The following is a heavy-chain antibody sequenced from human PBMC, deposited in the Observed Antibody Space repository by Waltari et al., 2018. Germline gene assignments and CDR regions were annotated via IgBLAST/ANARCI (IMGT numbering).Heavy chain of an antibody. D-gene: IGHD2-15*01. CDR3: ARGEGYCSGGSCYSPNWFDP. CDR2: MNPNSGNT. V-gene: IGHV1-8*01. Sequence: QVQLVQSGAEVKKPGASVKVSCKASGYTFTSYDINWVRQATGHGLEWMGWMNPNSGNTGYAQKFQGRVTMTRNTSISTAYMELSSLRSEDTAVYYCARGEGYCSGGSCYSPNWFDPWGQGTLVTVSS. CDR1: GYTFTSYD. J-gene: IGHJ5*02.